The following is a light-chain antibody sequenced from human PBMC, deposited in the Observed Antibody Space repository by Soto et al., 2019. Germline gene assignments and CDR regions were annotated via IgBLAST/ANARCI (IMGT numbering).Light chain of an antibody. CDR3: TSYTTSSTYV. CDR1: SSDVGSYNY. CDR2: DVS. Sequence: QSVPTQPASVSGSPGQSITIFCTGTSSDVGSYNYVSWYQQHPGRAPKLMIYDVSSRPSGVSNRFSGSKSGSTASLTISGLQAEDEADYFCTSYTTSSTYVFGTGTKVTVL. V-gene: IGLV2-14*03. J-gene: IGLJ1*01.